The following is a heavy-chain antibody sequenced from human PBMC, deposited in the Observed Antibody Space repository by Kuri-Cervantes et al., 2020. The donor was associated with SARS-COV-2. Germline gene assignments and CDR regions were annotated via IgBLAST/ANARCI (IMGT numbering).Heavy chain of an antibody. Sequence: GGSLRLSCTASGFTFGDYAMSWFRQAPGKGLEWVGFIRSKAYGGTTEYAASVKGRFTISRDDSKSIAYLQMNSLKTEDTAVYYCTRELVVPAAIYPDDFDIWGQGTMVTVSS. CDR3: TRELVVPAAIYPDDFDI. V-gene: IGHV3-49*03. CDR1: GFTFGDYA. J-gene: IGHJ3*02. CDR2: IRSKAYGGTT. D-gene: IGHD2-2*02.